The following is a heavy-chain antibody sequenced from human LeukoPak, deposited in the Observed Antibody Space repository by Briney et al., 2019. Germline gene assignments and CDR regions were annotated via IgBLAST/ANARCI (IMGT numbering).Heavy chain of an antibody. D-gene: IGHD3-22*01. CDR2: ITTSGATT. Sequence: GGSLRLSCAASGFTFSSYGMSWVRKAPGKGLEWVSFITTSGATTSYADSVKGRFTISRDNPRNTLYMQMNSLRDVDTALYYCAIMHGYYDGSGYWVQWGQGTLVTVSS. CDR1: GFTFSSYG. CDR3: AIMHGYYDGSGYWVQ. V-gene: IGHV3-23*01. J-gene: IGHJ4*02.